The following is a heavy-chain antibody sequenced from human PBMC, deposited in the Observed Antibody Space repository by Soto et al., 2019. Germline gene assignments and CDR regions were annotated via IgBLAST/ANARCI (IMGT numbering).Heavy chain of an antibody. D-gene: IGHD3-10*01. CDR1: GFTFSTYA. V-gene: IGHV3-23*01. CDR3: MNLYSYGSGSYYK. J-gene: IGHJ4*02. CDR2: MSGSGGST. Sequence: EVQLLESGGGLVQPGGSLRLSCAASGFTFSTYAMSWVRQAPGKGLEWVSGMSGSGGSTYYADSVKGRFTICRDNSKNELYLQMNSLRAEDTAVYYCMNLYSYGSGSYYKWGQGTLVTVSS.